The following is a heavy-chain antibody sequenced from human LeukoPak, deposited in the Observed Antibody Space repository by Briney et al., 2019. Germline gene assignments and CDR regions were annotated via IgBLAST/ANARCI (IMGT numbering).Heavy chain of an antibody. CDR1: GYSISSGYY. J-gene: IGHJ4*02. D-gene: IGHD6-19*01. CDR2: IYHSGST. V-gene: IGHV4-38-2*01. CDR3: ARGIIAVADTFDY. Sequence: SDTLSLTCAVSGYSISSGYYWGWIRQPPGKGLEWIGSIYHSGSTYYNPSLNSRVTISVDTSKNQFSLKLSSVTAADTAVYYCARGIIAVADTFDYWGQGTLVTVSS.